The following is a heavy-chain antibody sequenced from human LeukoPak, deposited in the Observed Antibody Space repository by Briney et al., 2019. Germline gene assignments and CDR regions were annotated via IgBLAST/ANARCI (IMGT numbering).Heavy chain of an antibody. D-gene: IGHD5-24*01. CDR2: IYYSGST. Sequence: PSETLSLTCSVSGGSISSGSHYWGWIRQPPGKGLEWIGSIYYSGSTNYNPSLKSRVTISVDTSKNQFSLKLSSVTAADTAVYYCARGKRWLQSLDDWGQGTLVTVSS. CDR1: GGSISSGSHY. CDR3: ARGKRWLQSLDD. J-gene: IGHJ4*02. V-gene: IGHV4-39*07.